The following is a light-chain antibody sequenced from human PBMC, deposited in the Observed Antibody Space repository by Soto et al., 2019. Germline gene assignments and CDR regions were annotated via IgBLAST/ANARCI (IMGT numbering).Light chain of an antibody. J-gene: IGKJ2*02. CDR2: GAS. CDR3: QQYDSSPRT. CDR1: QSVSSSY. V-gene: IGKV3-20*01. Sequence: EIVLTQSPGTLSLSPGERATLSCRASQSVSSSYLAWYQQKPGQAPRLLIYGASSRATGIPDRFSGSGSGTDFPLNISRLEPEDFSVYYCQQYDSSPRTFGQGTKLELK.